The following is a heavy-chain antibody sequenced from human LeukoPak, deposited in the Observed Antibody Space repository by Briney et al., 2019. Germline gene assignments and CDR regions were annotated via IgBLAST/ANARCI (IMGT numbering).Heavy chain of an antibody. CDR1: GFHFSDYY. D-gene: IGHD2-21*02. Sequence: GGSLRLSCAASGFHFSDYYMSWIRQAPGKGLEWVSCISSRAYSIYYADSVKGRFTISRGDAKNTLYLQMNSLRAEDTAVYYCARDDCNTGYCYSTGFGMDVWGQGTTVTVSS. CDR2: ISSRAYSI. CDR3: ARDDCNTGYCYSTGFGMDV. J-gene: IGHJ6*02. V-gene: IGHV3-11*04.